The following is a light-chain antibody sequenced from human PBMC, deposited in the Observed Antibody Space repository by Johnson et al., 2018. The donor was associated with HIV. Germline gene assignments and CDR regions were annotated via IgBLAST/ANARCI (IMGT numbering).Light chain of an antibody. J-gene: IGLJ1*01. CDR3: GTWDSGLSAGHV. Sequence: QSVLTQPPSVSAAPGQKVTISCSGSSSKIGNNYVSWYQQLPGTAPKLLIYDNNKRPSGIPDRFSGSKSGTSATLGITGLQTGDEADYYCGTWDSGLSAGHVFGTGTKVTVL. CDR2: DNN. V-gene: IGLV1-51*01. CDR1: SSKIGNNY.